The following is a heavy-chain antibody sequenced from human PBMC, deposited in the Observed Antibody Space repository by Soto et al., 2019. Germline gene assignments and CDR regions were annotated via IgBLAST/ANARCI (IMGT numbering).Heavy chain of an antibody. V-gene: IGHV1-2*04. Sequence: QVQLVQSGAEVKKPGASVKVSCKASGYTFTGYYMHWVRQAPGQGLEWMGWINPNSGGTNYAQKFQGWVTMTRDTSISTGYMELSRLRSDDTAVYYCARAAAADPVLADYYAMDVWGQGTTVTVSS. CDR3: ARAAAADPVLADYYAMDV. D-gene: IGHD6-13*01. J-gene: IGHJ6*02. CDR2: INPNSGGT. CDR1: GYTFTGYY.